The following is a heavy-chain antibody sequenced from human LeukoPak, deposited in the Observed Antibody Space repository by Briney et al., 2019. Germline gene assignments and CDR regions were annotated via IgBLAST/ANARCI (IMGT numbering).Heavy chain of an antibody. Sequence: GGSLRLSCAASGFSVSSRSMSWVRQAPGKGLEWVSVFYDGSKTYYADSVKGRFTISRDNSKNTLYLQMNSLRAEDTAVYCCASPSGGGYVWCWGQGTLVTVSS. J-gene: IGHJ4*02. CDR2: FYDGSKT. CDR3: ASPSGGGYVWC. CDR1: GFSVSSRS. V-gene: IGHV3-53*01. D-gene: IGHD5-12*01.